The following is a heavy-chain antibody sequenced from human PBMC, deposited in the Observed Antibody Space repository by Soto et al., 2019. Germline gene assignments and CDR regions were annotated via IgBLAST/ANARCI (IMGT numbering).Heavy chain of an antibody. J-gene: IGHJ4*02. CDR1: GYTFTSYG. Sequence: QVQLVQSGAEVKKPGASVKVSCKASGYTFTSYGISWVRQAPGQGLEWMGWVSAYNGNTNYAQRLQGRVTVTTVTSKSPAYMELRGLRSDDPAVYYCARDRGSGRRYPSVSQVVPVDYLGQGTLVTVSS. D-gene: IGHD3-10*01. CDR2: VSAYNGNT. V-gene: IGHV1-18*01. CDR3: ARDRGSGRRYPSVSQVVPVDY.